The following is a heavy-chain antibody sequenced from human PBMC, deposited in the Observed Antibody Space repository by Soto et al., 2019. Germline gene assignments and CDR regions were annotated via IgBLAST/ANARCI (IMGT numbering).Heavy chain of an antibody. CDR3: ARELDPYYGGNSLSLDY. CDR1: GGSISSYY. J-gene: IGHJ4*02. CDR2: IYYSGST. D-gene: IGHD4-17*01. Sequence: SETLSLTCTVSGGSISSYYWSWIRQPPGKGLEWIGYIYYSGSTNYNPSLKSRVTISVDTAYMELNYLRSEDTAVYFCARELDPYYGGNSLSLDYWGQGTLVTVSS. V-gene: IGHV4-59*01.